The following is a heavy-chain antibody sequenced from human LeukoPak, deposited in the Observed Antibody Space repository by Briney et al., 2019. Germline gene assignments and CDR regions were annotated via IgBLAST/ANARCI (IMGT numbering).Heavy chain of an antibody. CDR2: IYHSGST. D-gene: IGHD3-16*02. Sequence: KASETLSLTCTVSGYSISGGYYWGWIRQPPGKGLEWIGSIYHSGSTFHNPSLKSRVTISVDTSKNQFFLKLSSVTAADTAVYYCARARSFQTFDYWGQGTLVTVSS. J-gene: IGHJ4*02. CDR3: ARARSFQTFDY. V-gene: IGHV4-38-2*02. CDR1: GYSISGGYY.